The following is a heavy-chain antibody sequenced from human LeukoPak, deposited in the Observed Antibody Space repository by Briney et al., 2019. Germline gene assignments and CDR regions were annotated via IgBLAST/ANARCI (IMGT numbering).Heavy chain of an antibody. J-gene: IGHJ4*02. CDR1: GFSISRGYY. Sequence: SETLSLTCAVSGFSISRGYYWAWIRQPPGKGLEWIATMYRSGSTFYKPSLKSRVTISVDTSKNQFSLKLTAVTAADTAVYYCGRAAYCSYSTCQSEQYRNVVDYWGQGILVTVSS. CDR2: MYRSGST. CDR3: GRAAYCSYSTCQSEQYRNVVDY. D-gene: IGHD2-15*01. V-gene: IGHV4-38-2*01.